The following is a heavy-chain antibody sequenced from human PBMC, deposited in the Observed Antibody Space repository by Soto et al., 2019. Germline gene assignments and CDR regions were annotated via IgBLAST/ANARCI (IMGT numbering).Heavy chain of an antibody. Sequence: SETLSLTCTVSGGSISSYYWSWIRQPPGKGLEWIGYIYYSGSTNYNPSLKSRVTISVDTSKNQYSLKLSSVIAADTAVYYCARHWTNDAFDIWGQGTMVTVPS. CDR1: GGSISSYY. CDR2: IYYSGST. D-gene: IGHD1-1*01. J-gene: IGHJ3*02. CDR3: ARHWTNDAFDI. V-gene: IGHV4-59*01.